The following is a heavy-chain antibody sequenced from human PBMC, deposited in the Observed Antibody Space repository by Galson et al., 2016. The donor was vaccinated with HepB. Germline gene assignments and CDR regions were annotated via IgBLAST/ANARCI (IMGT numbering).Heavy chain of an antibody. CDR3: ARDRGLLHYYYGMDV. CDR2: ISYDGNNR. Sequence: SLRLSCATSGFTFNNYGINWVRQAPGKGLEWVAVISYDGNNRHYADAVKGRFTISRDSSTNKAYLQVNSLRADDTAVYFCARDRGLLHYYYGMDVWGQGTTVTVSS. CDR1: GFTFNNYG. D-gene: IGHD4-17*01. J-gene: IGHJ6*02. V-gene: IGHV3-33*08.